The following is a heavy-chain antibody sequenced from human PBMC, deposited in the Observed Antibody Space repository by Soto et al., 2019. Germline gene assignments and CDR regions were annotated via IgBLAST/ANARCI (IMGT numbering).Heavy chain of an antibody. V-gene: IGHV3-7*01. CDR3: ARDSWTYGYSSSWAYYYYYGMDV. CDR2: IKQDGSEK. D-gene: IGHD6-13*01. J-gene: IGHJ6*02. Sequence: GGSLRLSCAASGFTFSSYWMSWVRQVPGKGLEWVANIKQDGSEKYYVDSVKGRFTISRDNAKNSLYLQMNSLRAEDTAVYYCARDSWTYGYSSSWAYYYYYGMDVWGQGTTVTVSS. CDR1: GFTFSSYW.